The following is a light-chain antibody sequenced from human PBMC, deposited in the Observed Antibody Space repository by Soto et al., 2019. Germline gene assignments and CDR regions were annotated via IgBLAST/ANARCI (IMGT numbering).Light chain of an antibody. J-gene: IGKJ1*01. CDR1: QSVDSY. Sequence: EIVLTQSPGTLSLSPGERATLSCRASQSVDSYLSWYQQKPGQAPRLLIYAASSRATGIPDRFSGSGSGTDFTLTIRRLEPEDFAVYFCQHYGASLWTFGQGTKVEIK. CDR3: QHYGASLWT. V-gene: IGKV3-20*01. CDR2: AAS.